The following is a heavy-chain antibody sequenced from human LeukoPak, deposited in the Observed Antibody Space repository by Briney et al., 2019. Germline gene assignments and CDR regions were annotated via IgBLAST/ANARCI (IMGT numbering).Heavy chain of an antibody. CDR2: ISGSGGST. D-gene: IGHD3-9*01. J-gene: IGHJ3*02. CDR3: ARPGTYYDILTGQQSHAFDI. Sequence: GGSLRLSCAASGFTFSSYAMSWVRQAPGKGLEWVSAISGSGGSTSYAQKFQGRVTMTRDTSTSTVYMELSSLRSEDTAVYYCARPGTYYDILTGQQSHAFDIWGQGTMVTVSS. V-gene: IGHV3-23*01. CDR1: GFTFSSYA.